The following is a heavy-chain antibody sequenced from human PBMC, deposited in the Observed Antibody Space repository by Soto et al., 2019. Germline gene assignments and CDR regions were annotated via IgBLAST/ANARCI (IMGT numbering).Heavy chain of an antibody. CDR2: ISYDGSNK. V-gene: IGHV3-30-3*01. J-gene: IGHJ4*02. Sequence: QVQLVESGGGVVQPGRSLRLSCAASGFTFSSYAMHWVRQAPGKGLEWVAVISYDGSNKYYADSVKGRFTISRDNSKNTLYLQMNSLRAEDTAVYYCARDRERGYSYGYRVPALIAWGQGTLVTVSS. D-gene: IGHD5-18*01. CDR3: ARDRERGYSYGYRVPALIA. CDR1: GFTFSSYA.